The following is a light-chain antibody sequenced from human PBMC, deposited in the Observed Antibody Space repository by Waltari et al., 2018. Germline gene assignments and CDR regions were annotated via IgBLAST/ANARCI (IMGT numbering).Light chain of an antibody. Sequence: EIVMTPSPATLSVSPGETATLSCRASQSVSSNVAWYQQQPGQGPRLLLFGASTRATAIPPRFSGSGSGTEFTLTISGLHSEDFAVYYCQQYNDWVTFGQGTRLDIK. V-gene: IGKV3-15*01. CDR3: QQYNDWVT. J-gene: IGKJ5*01. CDR2: GAS. CDR1: QSVSSN.